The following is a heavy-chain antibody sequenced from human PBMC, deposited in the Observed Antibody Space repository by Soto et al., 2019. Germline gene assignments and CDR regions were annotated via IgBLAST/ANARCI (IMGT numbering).Heavy chain of an antibody. J-gene: IGHJ4*02. CDR2: VNPNNGDT. CDR1: GYTFSNYD. D-gene: IGHD3-10*01. CDR3: AKVSRKGSAIDFDY. V-gene: IGHV1-8*01. Sequence: QVQLVQSGAELKKPGASVKVSCKASGYTFSNYDMNWVRQATGQGPEWIGWVNPNNGDTGYAQKFQGRVTLTTDISTTTASMELTSLRSEETAIYYCAKVSRKGSAIDFDYWGQGTLITVSS.